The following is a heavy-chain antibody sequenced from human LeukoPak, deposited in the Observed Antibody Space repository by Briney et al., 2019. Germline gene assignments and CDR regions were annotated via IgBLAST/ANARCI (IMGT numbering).Heavy chain of an antibody. D-gene: IGHD4-17*01. CDR2: IYYSGST. V-gene: IGHV4-59*08. J-gene: IGHJ4*02. CDR1: GGSISSYY. CDR3: ARHGDYGDYDY. Sequence: PSETLSLTCTVSGGSISSYYWSWIRQPPGKGLEWIGYIYYSGSTNYNPSLKSRVTISVDTSKNQFSLKLSSVTAADTAVYYCARHGDYGDYDYWGQGTLVTVSS.